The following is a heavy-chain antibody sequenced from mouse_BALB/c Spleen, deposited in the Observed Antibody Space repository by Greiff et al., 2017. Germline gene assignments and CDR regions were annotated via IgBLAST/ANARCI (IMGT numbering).Heavy chain of an antibody. CDR2: IWAGGST. CDR3: ASPYYGNAMDY. Sequence: VQGVESGPGLVAPSQSLSITCTVSGFSLTSYGVHWVRQPPGKGLEWLGVIWAGGSTNYNSALMSRLSISKDNSKSQVFLKMNSLQTDDTAMYYCASPYYGNAMDYWGQGTSVTVSS. CDR1: GFSLTSYG. D-gene: IGHD1-1*01. J-gene: IGHJ4*01. V-gene: IGHV2-9*02.